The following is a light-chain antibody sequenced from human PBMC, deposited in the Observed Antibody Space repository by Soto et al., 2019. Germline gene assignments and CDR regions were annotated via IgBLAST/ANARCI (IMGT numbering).Light chain of an antibody. CDR2: HAY. CDR1: QSISSW. J-gene: IGKJ1*01. CDR3: QQYNSYPWT. V-gene: IGKV1-5*01. Sequence: EIQMTQSPSTLSASVGDRVTLTCRASQSISSWLAWYQQKPGKAPKLLIYHAYSLESGVPSRFSGSESGTEFTLNINRLQPDDFATYYCQQYNSYPWTFGQGTKVDIK.